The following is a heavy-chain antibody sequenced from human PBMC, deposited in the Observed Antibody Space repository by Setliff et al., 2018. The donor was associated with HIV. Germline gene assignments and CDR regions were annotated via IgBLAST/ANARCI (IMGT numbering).Heavy chain of an antibody. CDR1: GFTFDDYG. CDR3: AKEGY. D-gene: IGHD3-22*01. Sequence: PGGSRRLSCAASGFTFDDYGMSWVRQAPGKGLEWVSGVNWNGGSIGYADSVKGRFSISRDNAKKSLYLQMSGLRVDDTAVYYCAKEGYWGQGTLVTVPS. CDR2: VNWNGGSI. J-gene: IGHJ4*02. V-gene: IGHV3-20*04.